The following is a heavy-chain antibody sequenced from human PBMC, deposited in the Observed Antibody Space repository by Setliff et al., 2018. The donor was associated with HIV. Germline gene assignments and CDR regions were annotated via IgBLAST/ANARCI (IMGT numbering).Heavy chain of an antibody. V-gene: IGHV4-61*09. CDR3: ARRTALNWFEP. D-gene: IGHD5-18*01. J-gene: IGHJ5*02. CDR2: IYTRWST. CDR1: GGSISRGDYY. Sequence: SETLSLTCTVSGGSISRGDYYWSWIRQPAGKGMEWLGHIYTRWSTKYNPYLKSRVTISADTSENQFSLNLTYGTAADTTVYYCARRTALNWFEPWGQGTLVSVSS.